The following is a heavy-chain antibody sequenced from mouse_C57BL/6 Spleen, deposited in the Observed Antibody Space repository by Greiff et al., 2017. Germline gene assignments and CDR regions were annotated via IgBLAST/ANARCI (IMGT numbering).Heavy chain of an antibody. D-gene: IGHD1-1*01. CDR1: GYAFSSSW. CDR3: ATQVGVYYGSSYEDY. CDR2: IYPGDGDT. Sequence: QVQLQQSGPELVKPGASVKISCKASGYAFSSSWMNWVKQRPGKGLEWIGRIYPGDGDTNYNGKFKGKATLTADKSSSTAYMQLSSLTSEDSAVYFCATQVGVYYGSSYEDYWGQGTSVTVSS. V-gene: IGHV1-82*01. J-gene: IGHJ4*01.